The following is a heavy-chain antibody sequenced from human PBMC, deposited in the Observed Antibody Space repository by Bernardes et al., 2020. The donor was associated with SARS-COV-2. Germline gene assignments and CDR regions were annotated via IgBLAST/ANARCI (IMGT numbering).Heavy chain of an antibody. CDR1: GYSFTSYW. CDR2: IYPDDSET. Sequence: GESLKISCKTSGYSFTSYWIGWVRQMPGKGLEWVGIIYPDDSETRHNPSFQGQVSISVDKSSTTAFLQLESLKASDTATYYCARRGAGGYSNGWYRWYFDLWGRGTLVTVSS. J-gene: IGHJ2*01. D-gene: IGHD6-19*01. CDR3: ARRGAGGYSNGWYRWYFDL. V-gene: IGHV5-51*01.